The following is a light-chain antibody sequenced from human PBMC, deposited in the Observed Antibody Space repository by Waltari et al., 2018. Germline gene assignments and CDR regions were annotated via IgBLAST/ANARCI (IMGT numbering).Light chain of an antibody. CDR2: EAS. Sequence: EIVMTHSPDTLSVSPWERATFSCRASQSISSNLAWYQQKPGQAPRLLIYEASTRPTSTPARFSGSGSGTDFTITISSLQSEDSAVYYCQQYNHWPPITFGQGTRLEIK. V-gene: IGKV3-15*01. CDR3: QQYNHWPPIT. CDR1: QSISSN. J-gene: IGKJ5*01.